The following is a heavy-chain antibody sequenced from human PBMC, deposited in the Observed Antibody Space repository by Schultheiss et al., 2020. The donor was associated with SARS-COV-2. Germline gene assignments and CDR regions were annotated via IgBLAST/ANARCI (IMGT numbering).Heavy chain of an antibody. Sequence: GGSLRLSCAASGFTFSIYGMHWVRQAPGKGLEWVAVISYDGSKKYYADSVKGRFTISRDNSKNTLYLQMNSLRAEDTAVYYCAKDLVGVVGARNFDYWGQGTLVTVSS. CDR3: AKDLVGVVGARNFDY. J-gene: IGHJ4*02. V-gene: IGHV3-30*18. CDR2: ISYDGSKK. D-gene: IGHD1-26*01. CDR1: GFTFSIYG.